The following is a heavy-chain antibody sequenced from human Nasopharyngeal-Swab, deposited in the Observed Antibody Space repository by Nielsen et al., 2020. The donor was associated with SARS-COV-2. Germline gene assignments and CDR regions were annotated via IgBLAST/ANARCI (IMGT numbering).Heavy chain of an antibody. J-gene: IGHJ6*03. CDR1: GGSISSYY. D-gene: IGHD3-3*01. CDR2: IYYSGST. V-gene: IGHV4-59*08. CDR3: ARGVRGLGGFLVDYYYYYMDV. Sequence: SETLSLTCTVSGGSISSYYWSWIRQPPGKGLEWIGYIYYSGSTIYNPSLKSRVTISVDTPKIQFSLQLSSVTAADTAVYYCARGVRGLGGFLVDYYYYYMDVWGKGTTVTVSS.